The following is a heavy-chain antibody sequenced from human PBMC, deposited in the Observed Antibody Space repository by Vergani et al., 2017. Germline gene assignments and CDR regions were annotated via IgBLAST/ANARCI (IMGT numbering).Heavy chain of an antibody. V-gene: IGHV3-15*01. CDR3: TTMYYYDSSGYYGTRPIDY. D-gene: IGHD3-22*01. CDR1: GFTFSNAW. CDR2: IKSKTDGGTT. J-gene: IGHJ4*02. Sequence: EVRLVESGGGLVKPGGSLRLSCAASGFTFSNAWMSWVRQAPGKGLEWVGRIKSKTDGGTTDYAAPVKGRFTISRDDSKNTLYLQMNSLKTEDTAVYYCTTMYYYDSSGYYGTRPIDYWGQGTLVTVSS.